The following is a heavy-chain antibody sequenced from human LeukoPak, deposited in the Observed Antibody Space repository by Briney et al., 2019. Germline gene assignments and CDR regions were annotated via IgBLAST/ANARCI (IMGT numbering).Heavy chain of an antibody. CDR2: ISGSGAST. J-gene: IGHJ4*02. CDR1: GFTFSDHK. CDR3: AKAALRYQLLSSLDY. D-gene: IGHD2-2*01. Sequence: PGGSLRLSCAASGFTFSDHKVDWVRQAPGKGLEWVSAISGSGASTYYADSVKGRFTISRDNSKNTLYLQMNSLRAEDTAIYYCAKAALRYQLLSSLDYWGQGTLVTVSS. V-gene: IGHV3-23*01.